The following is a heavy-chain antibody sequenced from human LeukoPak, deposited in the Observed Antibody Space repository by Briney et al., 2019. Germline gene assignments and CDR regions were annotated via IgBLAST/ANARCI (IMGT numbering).Heavy chain of an antibody. CDR1: GGSISSGGYY. CDR3: TRSGLTGMRKYPRADYYYYGMDV. Sequence: SQTLSLTCTVSGGSISSGGYYWSWIRQHPGKGLEWIGEINHSGCTNYNPSLKSRVTISVDRSQNQFSLTLTSVTAADTAVYYCTRSGLTGMRKYPRADYYYYGMDVWGQGTAVTVSS. J-gene: IGHJ6*02. V-gene: IGHV4-30-2*01. CDR2: INHSGCT. D-gene: IGHD2-2*02.